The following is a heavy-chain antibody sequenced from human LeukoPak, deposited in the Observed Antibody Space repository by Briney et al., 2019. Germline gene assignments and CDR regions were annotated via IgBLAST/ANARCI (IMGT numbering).Heavy chain of an antibody. J-gene: IGHJ4*02. V-gene: IGHV3-9*01. CDR2: ISWNSGCI. CDR3: AKDTPFEGSFQFDY. CDR1: GFTFDDYA. Sequence: GRSLRLSCAASGFTFDDYAMHWVRQAPGKGLEWVSGISWNSGCIGYADSVKGRFTISRDNAKNSLYLQMNSLRAEDTALYYCAKDTPFEGSFQFDYWGQGTLVTVSS. D-gene: IGHD3-16*01.